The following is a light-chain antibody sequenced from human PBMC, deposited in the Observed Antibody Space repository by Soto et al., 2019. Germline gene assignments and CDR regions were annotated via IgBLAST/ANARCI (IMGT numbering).Light chain of an antibody. Sequence: EIVLTQFPATLSLSPGERATLSCRASQSVSSYLAWYQQKPGQAPRLLMYDAFNRATGIPARFSGSGSGTDFTLTISSLEPEDFAVYYCQQRSNWPVTFGQGTRLEIK. CDR1: QSVSSY. CDR2: DAF. V-gene: IGKV3-11*01. J-gene: IGKJ5*01. CDR3: QQRSNWPVT.